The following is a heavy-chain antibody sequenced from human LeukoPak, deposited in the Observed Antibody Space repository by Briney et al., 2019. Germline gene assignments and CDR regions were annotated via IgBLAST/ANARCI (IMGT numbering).Heavy chain of an antibody. CDR3: ARGGGGIAVAGRDFDY. D-gene: IGHD6-19*01. J-gene: IGHJ4*02. CDR1: GYTFTSYD. Sequence: ASVKVSCKASGYTFTSYDINWVRQAGGQGMEGRGWMNPNSGNTGYAHKFHGRVTMTRNTSISTAYMELSSLRSDDTAVYYCARGGGGIAVAGRDFDYWGQGTLVTVSS. CDR2: MNPNSGNT. V-gene: IGHV1-8*01.